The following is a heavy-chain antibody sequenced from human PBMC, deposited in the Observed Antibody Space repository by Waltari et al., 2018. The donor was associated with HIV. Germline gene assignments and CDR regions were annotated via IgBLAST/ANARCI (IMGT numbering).Heavy chain of an antibody. CDR3: ARDKTDNSVYYFSYYYFYGLDV. CDR2: IKTGGRTT. CDR1: GFTFSAYW. Sequence: EVQLVESGGGSVQPGGSLRLSCAASGFTFSAYWMHWVRQAPGKGLVWVSRIKTGGRTTTYADSVEGRFTISRDNAKNTLYLQMSSLRAEDTAVYYCARDKTDNSVYYFSYYYFYGLDVWGQGTTVTVSS. J-gene: IGHJ6*02. D-gene: IGHD3-22*01. V-gene: IGHV3-74*01.